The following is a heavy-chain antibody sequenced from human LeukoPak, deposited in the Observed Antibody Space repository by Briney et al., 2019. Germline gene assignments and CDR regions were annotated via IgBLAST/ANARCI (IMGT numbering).Heavy chain of an antibody. Sequence: SETLSLTCAVSGGSISSGGYSWSWIRQPPGKGLEWIGSIYYSGSTYYNPSLKSRVTISVDTSKNQFSLKLSSVTAADTAVYYCARHTIVVVPAAFDIWGQGTMVTVSS. D-gene: IGHD2-2*01. V-gene: IGHV4-30-2*03. J-gene: IGHJ3*02. CDR1: GGSISSGGYS. CDR2: IYYSGST. CDR3: ARHTIVVVPAAFDI.